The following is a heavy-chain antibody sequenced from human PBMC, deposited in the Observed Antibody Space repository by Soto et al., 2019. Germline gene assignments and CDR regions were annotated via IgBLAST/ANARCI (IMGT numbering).Heavy chain of an antibody. J-gene: IGHJ3*02. CDR3: ARDIGPAAMPQNAFDI. D-gene: IGHD2-2*01. CDR2: IVVGSGNT. CDR1: GFTFTSSA. Sequence: ASVKVSCKASGFTFTSSAMQWVRQARGQRLEWIGWIVVGSGNTNYAQKFQERVTITADKSTSTAYMELSSLRSEDTAVYYCARDIGPAAMPQNAFDIWGQGTMVTVSS. V-gene: IGHV1-58*02.